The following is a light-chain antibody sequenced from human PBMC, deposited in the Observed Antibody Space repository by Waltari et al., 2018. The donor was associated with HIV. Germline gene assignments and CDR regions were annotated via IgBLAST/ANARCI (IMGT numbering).Light chain of an antibody. CDR1: RTILYSSENRDC. Sequence: DIVMTQSPNSLAVSLGERATINCRSSRTILYSSENRDCLAWYQQKPGQSPKVLIYWASTRSSGVPDRFSGSGSGTNVSLTISALQSDDVALYYCQQYYTPGPTFGGGTKVEIK. V-gene: IGKV4-1*01. J-gene: IGKJ4*01. CDR2: WAS. CDR3: QQYYTPGPT.